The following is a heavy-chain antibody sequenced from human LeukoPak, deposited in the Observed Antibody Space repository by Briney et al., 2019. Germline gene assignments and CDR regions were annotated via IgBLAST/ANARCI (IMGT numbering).Heavy chain of an antibody. CDR2: ISSTGSTI. CDR1: GFSFRSYE. CDR3: AKDRCSNGIGCYYYYMDV. V-gene: IGHV3-48*03. D-gene: IGHD2-8*01. Sequence: GGSLRLSCAASGFSFRSYEMKWVRQAPEKGLEWVSYISSTGSTIYYADSVKGRFTISRDNAKESLYLEMNSLRAEDTAVYYCAKDRCSNGIGCYYYYMDVWGKGTTVTISS. J-gene: IGHJ6*03.